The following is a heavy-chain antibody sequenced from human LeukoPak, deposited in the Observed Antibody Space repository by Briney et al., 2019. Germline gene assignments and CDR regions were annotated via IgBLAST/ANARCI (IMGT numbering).Heavy chain of an antibody. V-gene: IGHV3-9*01. Sequence: GGSLRLSCAASGFTFDDYAMHWVRQAPGKGLEWVSGISWNSGSIGYADSVKGRFTISRDNAKNSLYLQMNSLRAEDTALYYCAKATSTMVRGVTYYYGMDVWGQGTTVTVSS. CDR2: ISWNSGSI. J-gene: IGHJ6*02. CDR3: AKATSTMVRGVTYYYGMDV. CDR1: GFTFDDYA. D-gene: IGHD3-10*01.